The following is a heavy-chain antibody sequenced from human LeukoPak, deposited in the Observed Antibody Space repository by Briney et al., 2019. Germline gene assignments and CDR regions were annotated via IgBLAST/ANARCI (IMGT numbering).Heavy chain of an antibody. Sequence: QAGRSLRLSCATSGFIFSNYAMHWVRQAPGKGLEWVAFIRYDGSNKYYAESVKDRLTISRDNSKSTLYLQMNSLRAEDTAVYYCAKDWSYRGWAYYVDYWGQGTLVTVSS. V-gene: IGHV3-30*02. CDR2: IRYDGSNK. D-gene: IGHD6-19*01. J-gene: IGHJ4*02. CDR3: AKDWSYRGWAYYVDY. CDR1: GFIFSNYA.